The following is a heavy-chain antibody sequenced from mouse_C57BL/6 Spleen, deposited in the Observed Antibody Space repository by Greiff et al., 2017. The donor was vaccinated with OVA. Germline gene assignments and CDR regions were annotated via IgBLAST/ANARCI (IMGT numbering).Heavy chain of an antibody. V-gene: IGHV1-74*01. Sequence: QVPLQQPGAELVTPGASVKVSCKASGYTFTSYWMHWVKRRPGHGLEWIGMIHPSDSDTNYNQKFKGKATLPVDKSSSTAYLQLSSLTSEDSAVYYCAITGRVYAMDYWGQGTSVTVSS. CDR3: AITGRVYAMDY. CDR2: IHPSDSDT. J-gene: IGHJ4*01. D-gene: IGHD1-1*01. CDR1: GYTFTSYW.